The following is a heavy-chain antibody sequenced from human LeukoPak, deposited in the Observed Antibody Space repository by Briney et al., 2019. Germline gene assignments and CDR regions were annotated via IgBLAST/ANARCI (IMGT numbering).Heavy chain of an antibody. Sequence: SETLSLTCAVYGGSFSGYYWSWIRQPPGKGLEWIGSIYYSGSTYYNPSLKGRVTISVDTSKNQFSLKLSSVTAADTAVYYCARIVVVPAATDPWGQGTLVTVSS. CDR2: IYYSGST. CDR1: GGSFSGYY. J-gene: IGHJ5*02. V-gene: IGHV4-34*01. D-gene: IGHD2-2*01. CDR3: ARIVVVPAATDP.